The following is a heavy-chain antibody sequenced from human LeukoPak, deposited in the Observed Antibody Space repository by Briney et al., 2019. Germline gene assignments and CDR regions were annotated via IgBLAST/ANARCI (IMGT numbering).Heavy chain of an antibody. CDR3: ARDDEEGALIC. Sequence: SETLSLTCTVSGGSISSYYWSWIRQPPGKGLEWVGYIYYSGSTNYNPSLKSRVTISVDTSKNQFSLKLSSVTAADTAVYYCARDDEEGALICWGQGTLVTVSS. V-gene: IGHV4-59*01. J-gene: IGHJ4*02. CDR2: IYYSGST. CDR1: GGSISSYY. D-gene: IGHD1-26*01.